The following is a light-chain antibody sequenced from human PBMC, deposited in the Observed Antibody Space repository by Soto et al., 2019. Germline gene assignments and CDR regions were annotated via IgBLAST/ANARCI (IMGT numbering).Light chain of an antibody. CDR3: QRYNNWPPWT. Sequence: IVMTQSPATLSVSPGERATLSCRASQSVSTNLAWYQHKPGQAPRLLIHGASTRATGIPARFSGSGSGTEFTLTISNLQSEDFAVYYCQRYNNWPPWTFGQGTKVEIK. V-gene: IGKV3-15*01. CDR1: QSVSTN. J-gene: IGKJ1*01. CDR2: GAS.